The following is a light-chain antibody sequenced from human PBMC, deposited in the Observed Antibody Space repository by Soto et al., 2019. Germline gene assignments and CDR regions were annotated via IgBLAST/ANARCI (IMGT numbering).Light chain of an antibody. Sequence: EIVLTQSPDTLSLSPGDRATVSCRASQTVCASYVAWYQHRPGQAPKFLMYAASTRSTGIPDRFSGSGSGTEFTLTIDSLEPEDFGLYYCQQYGRSPWTFGQGTRVEI. J-gene: IGKJ1*01. CDR1: QTVCASY. V-gene: IGKV3-20*01. CDR3: QQYGRSPWT. CDR2: AAS.